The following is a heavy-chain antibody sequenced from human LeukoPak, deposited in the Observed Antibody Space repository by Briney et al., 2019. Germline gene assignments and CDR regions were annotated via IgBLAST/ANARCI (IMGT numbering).Heavy chain of an antibody. J-gene: IGHJ4*02. Sequence: SETLSLTCTVSGGSTSSSSYYWGWIRQPPGKGLEWIGSIYYSGSTYYNPSLKSRVTISVDTSKNQFSLKLSSVTAADTAVYYCARSGALIIVGATIDYWGQGTLVTVSS. CDR1: GGSTSSSSYY. V-gene: IGHV4-39*07. CDR2: IYYSGST. D-gene: IGHD1-26*01. CDR3: ARSGALIIVGATIDY.